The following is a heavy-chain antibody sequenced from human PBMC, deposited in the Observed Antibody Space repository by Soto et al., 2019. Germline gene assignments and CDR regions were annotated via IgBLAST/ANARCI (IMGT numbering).Heavy chain of an antibody. CDR2: MNPNSGNT. Sequence: QVQLVQSGAEVKKPGASVKVSCKASGYTFTSYDINWVRQATGQGLEWMGWMNPNSGNTGYAQKFQGRVTMTRNTSISTAYMELSSLRSEDTAVYYCAIYYYGSGSYYNVNFDYWGQGTLVTVSS. CDR3: AIYYYGSGSYYNVNFDY. J-gene: IGHJ4*02. V-gene: IGHV1-8*01. CDR1: GYTFTSYD. D-gene: IGHD3-10*01.